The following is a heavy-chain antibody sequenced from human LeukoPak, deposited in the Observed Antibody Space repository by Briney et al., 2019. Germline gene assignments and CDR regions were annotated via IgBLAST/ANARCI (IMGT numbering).Heavy chain of an antibody. CDR1: GFTFTNHW. Sequence: AGSLRLSCAASGFTFTNHWMSWVRQAPGKGLEWVANINQAGSQIYYVDSVKVRFTISRDNAKSSLHLQMNSLSAEDTALYYCARVPTAGRGFDCWGQGTLVTVSS. J-gene: IGHJ4*02. CDR2: INQAGSQI. CDR3: ARVPTAGRGFDC. V-gene: IGHV3-7*04. D-gene: IGHD6-13*01.